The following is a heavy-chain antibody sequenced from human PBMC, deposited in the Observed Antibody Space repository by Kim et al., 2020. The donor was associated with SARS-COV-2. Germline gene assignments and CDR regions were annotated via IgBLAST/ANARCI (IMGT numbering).Heavy chain of an antibody. Sequence: QKFQGRVTITADKSTSTAYMELSSLRSEDTAVYYCARVRGATTLGYYFDYWGQGTLVTVSS. CDR3: ARVRGATTLGYYFDY. D-gene: IGHD1-26*01. J-gene: IGHJ4*02. V-gene: IGHV1-69*04.